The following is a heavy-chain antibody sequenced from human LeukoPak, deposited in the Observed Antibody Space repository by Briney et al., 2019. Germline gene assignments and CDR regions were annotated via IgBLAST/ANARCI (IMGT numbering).Heavy chain of an antibody. CDR3: ARPTPRLRFFYYYGMDV. V-gene: IGHV1-69*13. CDR1: GGTFSSYA. Sequence: ASVKVSCKASGGTFSSYAISWVRQAPGQGLEWMGGIIPIFGTANYAQKFQGRVTITAGESTSTAYMELSSLRSEDTAVYYCARPTPRLRFFYYYGMDVWGQGTTVTVSS. D-gene: IGHD3-3*01. CDR2: IIPIFGTA. J-gene: IGHJ6*02.